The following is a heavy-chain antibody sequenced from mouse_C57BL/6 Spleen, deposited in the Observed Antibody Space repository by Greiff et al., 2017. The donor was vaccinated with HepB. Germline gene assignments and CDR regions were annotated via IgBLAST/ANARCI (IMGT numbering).Heavy chain of an antibody. CDR1: GYSFTGYF. Sequence: VQLKQSGPELVKPGDSVKISCKASGYSFTGYFMNWVMQSHGKSLEWIGRINPYNGDTFYNQKFKGKATLTVDKSSSTAHMELRSLTSEDSAVYYCARRGYYGSSYWYFDVWGTGTTVTVSS. CDR2: INPYNGDT. V-gene: IGHV1-20*01. CDR3: ARRGYYGSSYWYFDV. D-gene: IGHD1-1*01. J-gene: IGHJ1*03.